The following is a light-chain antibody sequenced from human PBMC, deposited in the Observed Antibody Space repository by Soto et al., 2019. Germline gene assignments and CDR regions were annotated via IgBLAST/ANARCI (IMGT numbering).Light chain of an antibody. Sequence: EIVLTQSPATLSLSPGERATLSCWASQSVSSSYLAWYQQKPGLAPRLLIYDASSRATGIPDRFSGSGSGTDFTLTISRLEPEDFAVYYCQQYGSSPGTFGQGTKVEIK. J-gene: IGKJ1*01. CDR3: QQYGSSPGT. CDR2: DAS. V-gene: IGKV3D-20*01. CDR1: QSVSSSY.